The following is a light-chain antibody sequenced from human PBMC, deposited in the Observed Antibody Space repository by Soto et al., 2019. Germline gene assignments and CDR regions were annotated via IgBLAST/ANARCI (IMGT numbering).Light chain of an antibody. CDR2: EVS. V-gene: IGLV2-8*01. CDR3: ASYTGSDTLV. CDR1: SSDVGCYNY. J-gene: IGLJ2*01. Sequence: QSVLTQPPSASGSPGQSVTISCTGTSSDVGCYNYVSWYQQHPGKAPKLMIYEVSKRPSGVPDRLSGSKSGNTASLTVSGLQVEDEADYYCASYTGSDTLVFGGGTKLTVL.